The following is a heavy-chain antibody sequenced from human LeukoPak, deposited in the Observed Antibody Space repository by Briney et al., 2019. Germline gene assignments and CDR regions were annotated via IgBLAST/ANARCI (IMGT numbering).Heavy chain of an antibody. CDR2: IIPIFGTA. D-gene: IGHD1-26*01. CDR1: GGTFSSYA. Sequence: GASVKVSCKASGGTFSSYAISWVRQAPGQGLKWMGRIIPIFGTANYAQKFQGRVTITTDESTSTAYMELSSLRSEDTAVYYCARNRVGATMTTADYWGQGTLVTVSS. V-gene: IGHV1-69*05. CDR3: ARNRVGATMTTADY. J-gene: IGHJ4*02.